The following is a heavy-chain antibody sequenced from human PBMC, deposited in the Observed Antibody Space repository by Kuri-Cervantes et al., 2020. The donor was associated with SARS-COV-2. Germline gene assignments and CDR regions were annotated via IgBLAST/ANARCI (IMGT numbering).Heavy chain of an antibody. Sequence: LSLTCAASGFTFSGHWIHWVRQAPGKGLVWVSRINPDGSYTNNADSVKGRFTLSRDNAKNMLFLQMNSLRAEDTAVYYCARDRSSYYDPRRPIDQGDYWGQGTLVTVSS. J-gene: IGHJ4*02. CDR2: INPDGSYT. D-gene: IGHD3-22*01. V-gene: IGHV3-74*01. CDR3: ARDRSSYYDPRRPIDQGDY. CDR1: GFTFSGHW.